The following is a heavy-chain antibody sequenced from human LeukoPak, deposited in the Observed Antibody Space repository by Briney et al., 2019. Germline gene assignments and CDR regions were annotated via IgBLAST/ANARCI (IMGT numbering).Heavy chain of an antibody. J-gene: IGHJ2*01. D-gene: IGHD6-19*01. CDR1: GDSITNYY. V-gene: IGHV4-59*01. CDR3: ARRAVAEWYFDL. CDR2: IYYSGST. Sequence: SETLSLTCTVSGDSITNYYWNWIRQLPGKGLEWIGYIYYSGSTNYNPSLKSRVTTSVDTSKNQFSLNLSSVTAAGTAVYYCARRAVAEWYFDLWGRGTLVTVSS.